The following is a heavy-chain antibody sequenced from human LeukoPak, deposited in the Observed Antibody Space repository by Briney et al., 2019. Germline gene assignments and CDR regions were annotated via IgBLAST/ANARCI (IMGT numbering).Heavy chain of an antibody. J-gene: IGHJ5*02. D-gene: IGHD3-3*01. CDR2: IKQDGSEK. V-gene: IGHV3-7*04. CDR1: GFTFSSYW. CDR3: ARVRFLEWSSLYNWFDP. Sequence: GGSLRLSCAASGFTFSSYWMSWVRQAPGKGLEWVANIKQDGSEKYYVDSAKGRFTISRDNAKNSLYLQMNSLRAEDTAVYYCARVRFLEWSSLYNWFDPWGQGTLVTVSS.